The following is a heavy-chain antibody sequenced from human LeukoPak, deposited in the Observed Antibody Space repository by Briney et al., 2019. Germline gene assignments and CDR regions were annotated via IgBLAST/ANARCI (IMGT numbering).Heavy chain of an antibody. D-gene: IGHD2-2*01. CDR2: ISGSGGST. CDR1: GFTFSSYA. CDR3: AKDRKAKYCSSTSCYEGWFDP. Sequence: GGSLRLSCAASGFTFSSYAMSWVRQAPGKGLEWVSAISGSGGSTYYADSVKGRFTISRDNSKNTLYLQMNSLRAEDTAVYYCAKDRKAKYCSSTSCYEGWFDPWGQGTLVTVSS. V-gene: IGHV3-23*01. J-gene: IGHJ5*02.